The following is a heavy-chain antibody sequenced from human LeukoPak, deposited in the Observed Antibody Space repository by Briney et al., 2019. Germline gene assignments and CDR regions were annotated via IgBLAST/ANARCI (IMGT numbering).Heavy chain of an antibody. CDR1: GITLSNYG. Sequence: RGSLRLSCAVSGITLSNYGMSWVRQAPGKGLEWVAGISDSGGRTKYADSVKGRFTISRDNSKNTLYLQMNSLRAEDTAVYFCAKRGVVIRVILVGFHKEAYYFDSWGQGALVTVPS. J-gene: IGHJ4*02. D-gene: IGHD3-22*01. CDR3: AKRGVVIRVILVGFHKEAYYFDS. CDR2: ISDSGGRT. V-gene: IGHV3-23*01.